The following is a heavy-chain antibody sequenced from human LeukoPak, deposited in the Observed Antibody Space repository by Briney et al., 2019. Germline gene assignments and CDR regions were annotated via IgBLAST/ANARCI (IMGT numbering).Heavy chain of an antibody. J-gene: IGHJ6*02. CDR2: IRSKANSYAT. CDR1: GFTFSGSA. Sequence: GGSLRLSCAASGFTFSGSAMHWVRQASGKGLEWVGRIRSKANSYATAYAASVKGRFTISRDDSKNTAYLQMNSLRAEDTAVYYCARDIAPDSYGYFECPRWGNCYGMDVWGQGTTVTVSS. D-gene: IGHD5-18*01. V-gene: IGHV3-73*01. CDR3: ARDIAPDSYGYFECPRWGNCYGMDV.